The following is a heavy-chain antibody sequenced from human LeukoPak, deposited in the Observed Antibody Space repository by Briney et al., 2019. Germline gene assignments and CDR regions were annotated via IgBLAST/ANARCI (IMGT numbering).Heavy chain of an antibody. CDR1: GFTFSNYW. CDR3: VRDGGVSGYDLLDY. CDR2: MNQDGSEE. V-gene: IGHV3-7*01. Sequence: GGSLRLSCAASGFTFSNYWMTWVRQAPGKGLEWVAHMNQDGSEEHYMDSAKARFTISRDNAKNSLSLQMNSLRAEDTAVYYCVRDGGVSGYDLLDYWAQGTLVTVSS. J-gene: IGHJ4*02. D-gene: IGHD5-12*01.